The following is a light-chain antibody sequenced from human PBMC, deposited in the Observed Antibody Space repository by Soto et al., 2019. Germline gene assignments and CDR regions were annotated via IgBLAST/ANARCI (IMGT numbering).Light chain of an antibody. J-gene: IGLJ1*01. Sequence: QPVLTQPPSASGTPGQRVTISCSGSSSNIGSNYVYWYQQLPGTDPKLLIYRNNQRPSGVPDRFSGSKSGTSASLAISGLRSEDEADYDCAAWDDSQSGRVYVFGTGTKLTVL. CDR3: AAWDDSQSGRVYV. V-gene: IGLV1-47*01. CDR1: SSNIGSNY. CDR2: RNN.